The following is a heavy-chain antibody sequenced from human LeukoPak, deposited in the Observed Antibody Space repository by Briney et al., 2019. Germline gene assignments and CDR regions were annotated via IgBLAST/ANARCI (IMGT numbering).Heavy chain of an antibody. CDR2: INIDGSST. J-gene: IGHJ4*02. V-gene: IGHV3-74*01. CDR1: GFTFSSYW. CDR3: ARELREGG. Sequence: PGGSLRLSCAAPGFTFSSYWMNWVRQAPGKGLVWVSRINIDGSSTSYADSVKGRFTISRDNAKNTLYLQMNSLRAEDTAVYYCARELREGGWGQGTLVTVSS. D-gene: IGHD4-17*01.